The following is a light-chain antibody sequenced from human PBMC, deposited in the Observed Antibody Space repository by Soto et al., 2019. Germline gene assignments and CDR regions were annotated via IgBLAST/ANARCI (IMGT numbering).Light chain of an antibody. Sequence: EIVLTQSPGTLSLSPGERATLSCRASQTISSSYLAWYLQKPGQAPRLLIYGASTRATGIPDRFSGSGSGTDFTLTIIRLEPEDFAVYYCQQYGSSPTTFGPGTKVDIK. V-gene: IGKV3-20*01. J-gene: IGKJ3*01. CDR1: QTISSSY. CDR3: QQYGSSPTT. CDR2: GAS.